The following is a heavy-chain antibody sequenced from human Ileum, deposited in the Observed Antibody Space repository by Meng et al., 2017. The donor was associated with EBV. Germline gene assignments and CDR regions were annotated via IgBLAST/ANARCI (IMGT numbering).Heavy chain of an antibody. J-gene: IGHJ5*02. CDR3: AFYFVGRGGTGS. V-gene: IGHV4-61*03. CDR2: VDDSGA. CDR1: GDFVSSNNYH. Sequence: QVQVQESGPGLVKPSATLSLTCSVSGDFVSSNNYHWSWIRQPPGKGLEWIGFVDDSGAKYNPSLNSRVTISIDTARNHFVLTLTSVTAADTAVYYCAFYFVGRGGTGSWGQGTLGTVSS. D-gene: IGHD2-8*02.